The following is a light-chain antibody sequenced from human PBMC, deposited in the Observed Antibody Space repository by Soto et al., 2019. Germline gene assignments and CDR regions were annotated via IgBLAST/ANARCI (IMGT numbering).Light chain of an antibody. CDR1: QSVSSNY. V-gene: IGKV3-20*01. Sequence: EIVLTQSPGTLSLSPGERATLSCRASQSVSSNYLAWYQQKPGQAPRLLIYGASSRATGIPDRFSRSGSGTHSVPTISRLEHEDVAVYHCQRYGNSPLTFGGGTKAEIK. CDR2: GAS. CDR3: QRYGNSPLT. J-gene: IGKJ4*01.